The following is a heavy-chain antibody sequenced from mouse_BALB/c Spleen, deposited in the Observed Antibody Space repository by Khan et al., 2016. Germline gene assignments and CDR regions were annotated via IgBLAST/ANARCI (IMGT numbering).Heavy chain of an antibody. CDR2: IDPANGNT. CDR1: GFNIKDTY. J-gene: IGHJ3*01. CDR3: ARGYDWLAY. V-gene: IGHV14-3*02. Sequence: MQLEESGAELVKPGASVKLSCTASGFNIKDTYMHWVKQRPEQGLEWIGRIDPANGNTKYDPKFQGKATITADTSSNTAYLQLSSLTSEDTAVYYCARGYDWLAYWGQGTLVTVSA. D-gene: IGHD2-14*01.